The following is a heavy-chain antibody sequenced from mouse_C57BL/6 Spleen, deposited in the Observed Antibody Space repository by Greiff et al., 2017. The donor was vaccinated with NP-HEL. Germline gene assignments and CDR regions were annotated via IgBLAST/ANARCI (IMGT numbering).Heavy chain of an antibody. D-gene: IGHD2-5*01. CDR1: GFTFSSYG. CDR2: ISSGGSYT. Sequence: EVQLVESGGDLVKPGGSLKLSCAASGFTFSSYGMSWVRQTPDTRLEWVATISSGGSYTYYPDSVKGRFTISRDNAKNTLYLQMSSLKSEDTAMYYCARHDYSNYDYYAMDYWGQGTSVTVSS. J-gene: IGHJ4*01. V-gene: IGHV5-6*01. CDR3: ARHDYSNYDYYAMDY.